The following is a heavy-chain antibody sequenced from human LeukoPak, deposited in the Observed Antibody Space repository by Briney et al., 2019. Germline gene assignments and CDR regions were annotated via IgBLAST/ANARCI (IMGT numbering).Heavy chain of an antibody. CDR2: IYHSGST. Sequence: SETLSLTCTVSGGSISSSSYYWSWIRQPPGKGLEWIGYIYHSGSTYYNPSLKSRVTISVDRSKNQFSLKLSSVTAADTAVYYCARAMAGYDYWGQGTLVTVSS. J-gene: IGHJ4*02. V-gene: IGHV4-30-2*01. CDR3: ARAMAGYDY. CDR1: GGSISSSSYY. D-gene: IGHD6-19*01.